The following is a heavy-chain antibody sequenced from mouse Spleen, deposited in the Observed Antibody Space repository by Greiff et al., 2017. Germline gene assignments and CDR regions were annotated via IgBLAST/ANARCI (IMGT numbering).Heavy chain of an antibody. CDR1: GYTFTSYW. CDR3: ARWGYEGGFDY. D-gene: IGHD2-14*01. Sequence: QVQLQQPGAELVKPGASVKLSCKASGYTFTSYWMQWVKQRPGQGLEWIGEIDPSDSYTNYNQKFKGKATLTVDTSSSTAYMQLSSLTSEDSAVYYCARWGYEGGFDYWGQGTTLTVSS. V-gene: IGHV1-50*01. J-gene: IGHJ2*01. CDR2: IDPSDSYT.